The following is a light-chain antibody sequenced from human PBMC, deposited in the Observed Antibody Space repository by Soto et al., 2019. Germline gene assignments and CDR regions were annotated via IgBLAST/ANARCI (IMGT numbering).Light chain of an antibody. Sequence: QSALTQPPSASGSPGQSVTISCTGTSSDVGGYNYVSWYQQHPGKAPKLMIYEVSKRRSGVPDRFSGSKSGNTASLTVSGLQAADEADYYCSSYAGSLNLVFGGGTNVTVL. CDR1: SSDVGGYNY. J-gene: IGLJ2*01. CDR2: EVS. CDR3: SSYAGSLNLV. V-gene: IGLV2-8*01.